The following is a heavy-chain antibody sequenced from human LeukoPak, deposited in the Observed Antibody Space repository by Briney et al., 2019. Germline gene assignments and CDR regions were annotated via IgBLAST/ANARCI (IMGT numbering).Heavy chain of an antibody. V-gene: IGHV3-7*01. CDR3: ARNWGSSGWYTY. CDR2: IKPDGSEK. J-gene: IGHJ4*02. CDR1: GFTFSSYW. D-gene: IGHD6-19*01. Sequence: PGGSLRLSCAASGFTFSSYWMSWVRQAPGKGLERVATIKPDGSEKYYVDSVKGRFTISRDNAKNSLYLQMNSLRGEDTAVYYCARNWGSSGWYTYWGQGTLVTVSS.